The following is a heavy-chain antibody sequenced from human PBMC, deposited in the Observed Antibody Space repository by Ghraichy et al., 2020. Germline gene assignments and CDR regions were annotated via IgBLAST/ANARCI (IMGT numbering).Heavy chain of an antibody. V-gene: IGHV4-39*01. CDR2: IFYSGST. Sequence: SETLSLTCTVSGGSISSSSYYWGWIRQPPGKGLEWIGSIFYSGSTYYNPSLKSRVTISVDTSKNQFSLKLSSVTAADTAVYYCASMAGYSSDTNYWGQGTLVTVSS. J-gene: IGHJ4*02. CDR3: ASMAGYSSDTNY. D-gene: IGHD6-19*01. CDR1: GGSISSSSYY.